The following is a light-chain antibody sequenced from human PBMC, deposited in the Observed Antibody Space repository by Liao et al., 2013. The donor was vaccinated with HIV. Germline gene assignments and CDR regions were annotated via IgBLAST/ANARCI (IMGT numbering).Light chain of an antibody. Sequence: SYDLTQPPSVSVSPGQTASITCSGDKLGDKYACWYQQRPGQSPVLVIYQNNKRPSGIPERFSGSRSGNTVTLTISGTQTLDEADYYCQTWDNSNMIFGGGTKLTVL. CDR3: QTWDNSNMI. CDR1: KLGDKY. J-gene: IGLJ2*01. CDR2: QNN. V-gene: IGLV3-1*01.